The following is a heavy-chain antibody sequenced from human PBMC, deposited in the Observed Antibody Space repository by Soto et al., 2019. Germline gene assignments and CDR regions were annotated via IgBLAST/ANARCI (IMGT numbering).Heavy chain of an antibody. Sequence: QVQLQQWGAGLLKPSETLSLTCAVYGGSFSGYYWSWIRQPPGKGLEWIGEINHSGSTNYNPSLKSRVTISVDTSKNQFSLKLSSVTAADTAVYYCARGAARSLYNWFDTWGQGTLVTVSS. CDR3: ARGAARSLYNWFDT. D-gene: IGHD6-6*01. V-gene: IGHV4-34*01. CDR2: INHSGST. CDR1: GGSFSGYY. J-gene: IGHJ5*02.